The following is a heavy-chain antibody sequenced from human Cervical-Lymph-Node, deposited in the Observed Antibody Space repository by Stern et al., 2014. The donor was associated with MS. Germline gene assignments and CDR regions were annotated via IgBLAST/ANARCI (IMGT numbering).Heavy chain of an antibody. CDR3: ARGTYDVLTGYYPQFDY. D-gene: IGHD3-9*01. Sequence: QVQLQESGPGLVKPSQTLSLTCTVSGGYVRSNDFYWSWIRQNPGKALEWIGYIYYSGSTYYNPSLESRVDISVDASKNQFSLKLSSVTAADTAVYYCARGTYDVLTGYYPQFDYWGRGTLVTVSS. V-gene: IGHV4-31*03. CDR1: GGYVRSNDFY. J-gene: IGHJ4*02. CDR2: IYYSGST.